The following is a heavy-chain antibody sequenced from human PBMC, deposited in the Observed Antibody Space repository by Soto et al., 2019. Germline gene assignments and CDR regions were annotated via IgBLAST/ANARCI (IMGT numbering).Heavy chain of an antibody. D-gene: IGHD2-15*01. J-gene: IGHJ6*02. CDR3: ARLVVVPHCSGGSCYSYYYGMDV. Sequence: QVQLQESGPGLVKPSETLSLTCTVSGGSISSYYWSWIRQPPGKGLEWIGYIYYSGSTNYNPSLKRRGTISVDTSKNQFSLKLSSVTAADTAVYYCARLVVVPHCSGGSCYSYYYGMDVWGQGTTVTVSS. CDR1: GGSISSYY. CDR2: IYYSGST. V-gene: IGHV4-59*01.